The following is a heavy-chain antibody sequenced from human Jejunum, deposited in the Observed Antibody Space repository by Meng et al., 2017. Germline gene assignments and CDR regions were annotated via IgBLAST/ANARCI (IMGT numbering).Heavy chain of an antibody. CDR1: GFTFSSSW. CDR3: TRGGDTSGLYASYS. J-gene: IGHJ4*02. Sequence: GESLKISCAASGFTFSSSWMSWVRQAPGKGLEWVANKKQDGSEKYYVDSVKGRFTISRDNAKYLLSLQMSSLRAEDTAVYYCTRGGDTSGLYASYSWGQGTLVTVAS. CDR2: KKQDGSEK. D-gene: IGHD6-19*01. V-gene: IGHV3-7*04.